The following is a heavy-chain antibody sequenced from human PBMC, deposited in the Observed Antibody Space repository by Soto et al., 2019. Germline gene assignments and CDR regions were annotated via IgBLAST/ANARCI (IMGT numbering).Heavy chain of an antibody. CDR2: INPNSGGT. Sequence: QVQLVQSGAEVKKPGASVKVSCKASGYTFTGYYMHWVRQAPGQGLEWIGWINPNSGGTNYAQKFQGWVTMTRDTSISTAYMELSRLRSDDTAVYYCARDLHGDYYAFDIWGQGTMVTVSS. CDR3: ARDLHGDYYAFDI. J-gene: IGHJ3*02. D-gene: IGHD4-17*01. CDR1: GYTFTGYY. V-gene: IGHV1-2*04.